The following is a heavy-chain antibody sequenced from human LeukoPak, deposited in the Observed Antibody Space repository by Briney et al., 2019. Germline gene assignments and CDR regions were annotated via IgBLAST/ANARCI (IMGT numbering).Heavy chain of an antibody. V-gene: IGHV3-21*01. CDR2: ISSSSSYI. D-gene: IGHD3-16*01. J-gene: IGHJ4*02. CDR3: ATEGAGGGAFDY. CDR1: GFTFSSYS. Sequence: PGGSLRLSCAASGFTFSSYSMNWVRQAPGKGLEWVSSISSSSSYIYYADSVKGRFTISRDNAKNSLYLQMNSLRAEDTGVYYCATEGAGGGAFDYWGQGTLVTISS.